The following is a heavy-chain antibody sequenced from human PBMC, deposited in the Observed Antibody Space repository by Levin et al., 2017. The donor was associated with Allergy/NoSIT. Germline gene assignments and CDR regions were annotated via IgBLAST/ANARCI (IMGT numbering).Heavy chain of an antibody. Sequence: PSETLSLTCAVSGYSISSGYYWGWIRQPPGKGLEWIGSIYHSGSTYYNPSLKSRVTISVDTSKNQFSLKLSSVTAADTAVYYCAGALVADFDYWGQGTLVTVSS. D-gene: IGHD5-12*01. CDR1: GYSISSGYY. CDR3: AGALVADFDY. CDR2: IYHSGST. J-gene: IGHJ4*02. V-gene: IGHV4-38-2*01.